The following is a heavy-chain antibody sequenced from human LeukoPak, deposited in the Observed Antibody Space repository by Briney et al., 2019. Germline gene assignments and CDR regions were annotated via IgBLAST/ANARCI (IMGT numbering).Heavy chain of an antibody. J-gene: IGHJ4*02. CDR3: AKGTAVAALDY. D-gene: IGHD6-19*01. CDR2: ISYDGSNK. CDR1: GFTFSSYG. Sequence: GGSLRLSCAASGFTFSSYGMHWVRQAPGKGLEWVAVISYDGSNKYYADSVKGRFTISRDNSKNTLYLQMNSLRAEDTAVYYCAKGTAVAALDYWGQGTLVTASS. V-gene: IGHV3-30*18.